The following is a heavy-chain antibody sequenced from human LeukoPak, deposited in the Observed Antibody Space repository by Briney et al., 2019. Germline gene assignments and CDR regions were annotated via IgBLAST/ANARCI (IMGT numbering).Heavy chain of an antibody. V-gene: IGHV1-69*05. D-gene: IGHD5-24*01. J-gene: IGHJ4*02. CDR1: GGTFSSYA. CDR2: IIPIFGTA. Sequence: SVKVSCKASGGTFSSYAISWVRQAPGQGLEWMGGIIPIFGTANYAQKFQGRVTITTDESTSTAYMELRSLRSDDTAVYYCAIAMDGPSEHWGQGTLVTVSS. CDR3: AIAMDGPSEH.